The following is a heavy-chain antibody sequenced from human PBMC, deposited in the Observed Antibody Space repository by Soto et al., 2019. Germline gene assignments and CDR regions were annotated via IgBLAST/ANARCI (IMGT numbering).Heavy chain of an antibody. CDR3: ARAYSSPGAYYYYMDV. V-gene: IGHV4-4*02. Sequence: PSETLSLTCAVSSGSISSSNWRSWVRQPPGKGLEWIGEIYHSGSTNYNPSLKSRVTISVDKSKNQFSLKLSSVTAADTAVYYCARAYSSPGAYYYYMDVWGKGTTVTVSS. CDR2: IYHSGST. CDR1: SGSISSSNW. D-gene: IGHD6-13*01. J-gene: IGHJ6*03.